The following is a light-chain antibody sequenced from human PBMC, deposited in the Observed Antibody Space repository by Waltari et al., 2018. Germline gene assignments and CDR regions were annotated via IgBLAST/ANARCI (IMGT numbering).Light chain of an antibody. V-gene: IGKV3-15*01. CDR2: GIS. J-gene: IGKJ4*01. Sequence: ETVLTQSPATLSVSPGERATLSCRASQSISSSYFAWYQQKPGQAPRLLISGISTRATGIPARFSGSWSGTEFTLTISSLQSEDFAVYYCQQYDNWPLTFGGGTKVEIK. CDR1: QSISSSY. CDR3: QQYDNWPLT.